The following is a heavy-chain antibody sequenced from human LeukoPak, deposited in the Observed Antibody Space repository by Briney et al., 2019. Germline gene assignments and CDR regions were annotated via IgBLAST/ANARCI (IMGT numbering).Heavy chain of an antibody. CDR3: TRDLNHDSGG. CDR2: IATDGSEK. Sequence: PGGSLRLSCAASGFRFSDYWMTWVRQAPGKGLECVANIATDGSEKYYPDSVKGRFTISRDNAKNLLYLQMNSMRVEDTAVYYCTRDLNHDSGGWGQGTLVTVSS. J-gene: IGHJ4*02. CDR1: GFRFSDYW. V-gene: IGHV3-7*01. D-gene: IGHD3-22*01.